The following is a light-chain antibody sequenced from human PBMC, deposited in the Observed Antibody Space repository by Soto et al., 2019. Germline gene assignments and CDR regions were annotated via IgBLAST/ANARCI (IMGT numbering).Light chain of an antibody. Sequence: QAVVTQPRSVSGSPGQPVTISCKGTSSDVGGSNYVSWYQQPPGKAPKLMIYDVGKRPSGVPDRFSASKSGNTASLTIFGLQAEDEADYYCCSFAGSNTYVFGTGTKVTVL. CDR2: DVG. V-gene: IGLV2-11*01. CDR3: CSFAGSNTYV. CDR1: SSDVGGSNY. J-gene: IGLJ1*01.